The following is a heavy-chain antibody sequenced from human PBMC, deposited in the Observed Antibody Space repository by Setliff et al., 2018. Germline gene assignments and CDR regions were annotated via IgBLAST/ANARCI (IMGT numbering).Heavy chain of an antibody. J-gene: IGHJ4*02. CDR1: GGSISSGDYY. CDR3: ARSFSRREKFLLYY. V-gene: IGHV4-61*08. D-gene: IGHD1-26*01. Sequence: SETLPLTCTVSGGSISSGDYYWSWIRQPPGKGLEWIGHIYIGGSANYNPSLKSRVTMSIDTSKNQFSLKLNSVTAADMAVYYCARSFSRREKFLLYYWGQGALVTVSS. CDR2: IYIGGSA.